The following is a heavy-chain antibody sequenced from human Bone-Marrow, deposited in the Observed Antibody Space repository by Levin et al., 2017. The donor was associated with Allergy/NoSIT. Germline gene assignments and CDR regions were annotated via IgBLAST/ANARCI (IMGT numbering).Heavy chain of an antibody. J-gene: IGHJ4*02. Sequence: GGSLRLSCAASGFTFSTYTMTWVRQAPGKGLEWVSSISSNSFYKYYAASVEGRFTVSRDDAKMSLYLHLSGLRAEDTAVYYCARASSGLDYWGQGTLVTVSS. CDR1: GFTFSTYT. CDR3: ARASSGLDY. CDR2: ISSNSFYK. V-gene: IGHV3-21*01. D-gene: IGHD5-12*01.